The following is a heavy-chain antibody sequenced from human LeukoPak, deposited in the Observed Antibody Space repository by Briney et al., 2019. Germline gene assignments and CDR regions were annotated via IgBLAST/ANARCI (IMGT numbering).Heavy chain of an antibody. Sequence: ASVKVSCKASGYTFTNYAMHWVRQAPGQRLEWMGWINAGNGNTKYSPEFQGRVTFTRDTSASTAYMELSSLRSEDLAVYYCARGAAAGNHALDSWGQGTLVTVSS. CDR3: ARGAAAGNHALDS. D-gene: IGHD6-13*01. CDR1: GYTFTNYA. V-gene: IGHV1-3*03. CDR2: INAGNGNT. J-gene: IGHJ4*02.